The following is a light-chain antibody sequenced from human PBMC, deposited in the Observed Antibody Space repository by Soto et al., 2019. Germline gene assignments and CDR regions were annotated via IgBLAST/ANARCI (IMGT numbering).Light chain of an antibody. CDR2: GAS. V-gene: IGKV3-20*01. J-gene: IGKJ1*01. CDR1: QSVSSSY. CDR3: QQYGSSRT. Sequence: EIVLTQSPGTLSLSPGERATLSCRASQSVSSSYLAWYQQKPGQAPRLLIYGASSRATGIPDRFSGSGSGKDFTLTISRLEPEDCAVYYCQQYGSSRTFGQGTKVEIK.